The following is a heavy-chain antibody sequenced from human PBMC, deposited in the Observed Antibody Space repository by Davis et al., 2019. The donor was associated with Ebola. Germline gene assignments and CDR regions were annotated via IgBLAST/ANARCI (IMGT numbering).Heavy chain of an antibody. D-gene: IGHD3-16*01. CDR3: ARGGGWFDP. CDR1: GGSISSSDYY. Sequence: SETLSLTCSVFGGSISSSDYYWGWIRQAPGKGLEWIGNIYHSGSTYYNPSLKSRVTISVDTSKNQFSLKLRSVTAADTAVYFCARGGGWFDPWGQGTLVTVSS. J-gene: IGHJ5*02. CDR2: IYHSGST. V-gene: IGHV4-39*01.